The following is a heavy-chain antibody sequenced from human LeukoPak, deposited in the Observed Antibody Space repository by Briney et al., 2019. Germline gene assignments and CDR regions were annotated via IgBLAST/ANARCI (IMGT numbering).Heavy chain of an antibody. J-gene: IGHJ4*02. CDR3: AKPVRRYCSSTSCYRLDY. CDR1: GFTFSSYR. V-gene: IGHV3-21*01. CDR2: ISSSSSYI. Sequence: GGSLRLSCAASGFTFSSYRMNWVRQAPGKGLEWVSCISSSSSYIYYADSLKGRFTISRDNSKNTLYLQMNSLRAEDTAVYYCAKPVRRYCSSTSCYRLDYWGQGTLVVVSS. D-gene: IGHD2-2*01.